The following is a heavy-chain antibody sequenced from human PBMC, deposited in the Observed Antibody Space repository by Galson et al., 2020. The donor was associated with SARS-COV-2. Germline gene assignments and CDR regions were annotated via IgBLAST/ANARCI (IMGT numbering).Heavy chain of an antibody. J-gene: IGHJ6*02. Sequence: SETLSLTCAVSGYSISSSNWWGWIRQPPGKGLEWIGYIYYSGSTYYNPSLKSRVTMSVDTSKNQFSLKLSSVTAVDTAVYYCARMGATHYYYGMDVWGQGTTVTVSS. D-gene: IGHD1-26*01. CDR1: GYSISSSNW. V-gene: IGHV4-28*01. CDR2: IYYSGST. CDR3: ARMGATHYYYGMDV.